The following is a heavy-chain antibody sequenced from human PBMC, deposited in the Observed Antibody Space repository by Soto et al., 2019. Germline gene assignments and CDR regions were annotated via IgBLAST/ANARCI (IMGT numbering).Heavy chain of an antibody. J-gene: IGHJ4*02. CDR3: AHPDYDILTGGHYYFDY. CDR1: GFSLSTSGVG. D-gene: IGHD3-9*01. CDR2: IYWNDDK. Sequence: SGPTLVNPTQTLTLTCTFSGFSLSTSGVGVGWIRQPPGKALEWLALIYWNDDKRYSPSLKSRLTITKDTSKNQVVLTMTNMDPVDTATYYCAHPDYDILTGGHYYFDYWGQGTLVTVSS. V-gene: IGHV2-5*01.